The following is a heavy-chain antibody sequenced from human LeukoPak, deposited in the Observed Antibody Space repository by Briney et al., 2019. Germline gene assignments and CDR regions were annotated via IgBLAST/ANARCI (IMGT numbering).Heavy chain of an antibody. Sequence: SETLSLTCTVPGGSISSSSYYWGWIRQPPGKGLEWIGEINHSGSTNYNPSLKSRVTISVDTSKNQFSLKLSSVTAADTAVYYCARGLRPTLYRGHDYWGQGTLVTVSS. CDR3: ARGLRPTLYRGHDY. CDR1: GGSISSSSYY. J-gene: IGHJ4*02. CDR2: INHSGST. D-gene: IGHD1-26*01. V-gene: IGHV4-39*07.